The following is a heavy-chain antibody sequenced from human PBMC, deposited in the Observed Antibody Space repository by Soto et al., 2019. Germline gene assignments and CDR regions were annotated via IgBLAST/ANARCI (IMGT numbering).Heavy chain of an antibody. V-gene: IGHV3-74*01. CDR3: ARGVFWSRYSQQYNWYDP. D-gene: IGHD3-3*01. CDR1: GVTCSSYW. CDR2: INSDGSST. Sequence: GGSLRLSCAAAGVTCSSYWMHWVRQAPGKGLVWVSRINSDGSSTTYADSVKGRFTISRDNAKNTLYLQMNSLRAEDTAASYCARGVFWSRYSQQYNWYDPWGQGTLVTVSS. J-gene: IGHJ5*02.